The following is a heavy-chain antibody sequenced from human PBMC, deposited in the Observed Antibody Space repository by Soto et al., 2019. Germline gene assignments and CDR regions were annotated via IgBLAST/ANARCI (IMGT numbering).Heavy chain of an antibody. CDR1: GFTFSSYG. J-gene: IGHJ6*02. CDR3: ARFYSSSSWYDPVQYYYYGMDV. D-gene: IGHD6-13*01. Sequence: GGSLRLSCAASGFTFSSYGMHWVRQAPGKGLEWVAVIWYDGSNKYYADSVKGRFTISRDNSKNTLYLQMNSLRAEDTAVYYCARFYSSSSWYDPVQYYYYGMDVWGQGTTVTVSS. V-gene: IGHV3-33*01. CDR2: IWYDGSNK.